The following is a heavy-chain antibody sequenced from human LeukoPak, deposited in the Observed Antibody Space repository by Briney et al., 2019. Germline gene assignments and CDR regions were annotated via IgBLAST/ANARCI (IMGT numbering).Heavy chain of an antibody. V-gene: IGHV4-59*01. CDR3: ARTTEGRSWRTRYYSYYMDV. CDR2: IHYSWST. D-gene: IGHD6-13*01. Sequence: SETLSLTCTVSGGSISSYYWSWIRQPPGKGLEWIGYIHYSWSTNYKPSLKSRVTISVDTSKNQFSLKLRSVTAADTAVYYCARTTEGRSWRTRYYSYYMDVWGKGTTVTVSS. CDR1: GGSISSYY. J-gene: IGHJ6*03.